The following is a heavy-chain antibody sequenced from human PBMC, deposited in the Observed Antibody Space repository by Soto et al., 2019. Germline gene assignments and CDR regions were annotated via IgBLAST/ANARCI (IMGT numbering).Heavy chain of an antibody. CDR1: GGSISSYY. CDR3: ARDDYGDYDAFDI. V-gene: IGHV4-59*01. Sequence: SETLSLTCTVSGGSISSYYWSWIRQPPGKGLEWIGYIYYSGSTNYNPSLKSRVTISVDTSKNQFSLKLSSVTAADTAVYYCARDDYGDYDAFDIWGQGTMVTVSS. J-gene: IGHJ3*02. CDR2: IYYSGST. D-gene: IGHD4-17*01.